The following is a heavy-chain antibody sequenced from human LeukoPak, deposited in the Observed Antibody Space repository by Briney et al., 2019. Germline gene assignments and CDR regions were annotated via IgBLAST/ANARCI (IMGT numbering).Heavy chain of an antibody. J-gene: IGHJ4*02. V-gene: IGHV1-24*01. CDR2: FDPEDGET. D-gene: IGHD6-6*01. CDR3: AKDRSSWGITILYYFDY. CDR1: GYTLTELS. Sequence: GASVKVSCKVSGYTLTELSMHWVRQAPGKGLEWMGGFDPEDGETIYAQKFQGRVTMTEDTSTDTAYMELSSLRSEDTAVYYCAKDRSSWGITILYYFDYWGQGTLVTVSS.